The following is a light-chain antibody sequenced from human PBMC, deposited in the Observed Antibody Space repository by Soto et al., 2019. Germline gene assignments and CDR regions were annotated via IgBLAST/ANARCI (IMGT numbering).Light chain of an antibody. CDR2: EGS. CDR3: CSYAGRSTLV. Sequence: QSVLTQPASVSGSPGQSITISCTGSSSDVGSYNLVSWHQQYPGKAPKLMIYEGSKRPSGVSNRFSGSKSGNTASLTISGLHAEDEDDYYCCSYAGRSTLVFGGGTKLTVL. J-gene: IGLJ3*02. V-gene: IGLV2-23*01. CDR1: SSDVGSYNL.